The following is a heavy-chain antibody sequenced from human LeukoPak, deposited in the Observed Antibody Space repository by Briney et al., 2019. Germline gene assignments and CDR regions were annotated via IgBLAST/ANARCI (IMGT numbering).Heavy chain of an antibody. CDR2: INSDGSST. CDR3: ARENRRVTSYYYGMDV. D-gene: IGHD2-21*02. J-gene: IGHJ6*02. CDR1: GFTFSSYW. V-gene: IGHV3-74*01. Sequence: GGSLRLSCAASGFTFSSYWMHWVRKAPGKGLVWVSRINSDGSSTSYADSVKGRFTISRDNAKNTLYLQMNSLRAEDTAVYYCARENRRVTSYYYGMDVWGQGTTVTVSS.